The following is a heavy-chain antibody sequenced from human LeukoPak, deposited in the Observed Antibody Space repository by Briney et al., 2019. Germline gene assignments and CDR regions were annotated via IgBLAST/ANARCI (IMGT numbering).Heavy chain of an antibody. D-gene: IGHD3-3*01. Sequence: GGSLRLSCAASGFTFSSYEMSWVRQAPGKGPEWVSVIYSGGSTYYADSVKGRFTISRDNSKNTLYLQMNSLRAEDTAVYYCARALFGVVITTGLYYYGMDVWGQGTTVTVSS. CDR3: ARALFGVVITTGLYYYGMDV. V-gene: IGHV3-66*02. CDR2: IYSGGST. CDR1: GFTFSSYE. J-gene: IGHJ6*02.